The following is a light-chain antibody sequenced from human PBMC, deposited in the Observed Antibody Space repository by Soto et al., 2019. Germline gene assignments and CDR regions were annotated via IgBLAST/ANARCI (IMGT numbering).Light chain of an antibody. Sequence: QSALTQPRSVSGSPGQSVTISCTGTSSDVGAYNSVSWYQHHPAKAPKLMIYDVTKRPSGVPDRFSGSKSDNTASLTISGLQADDEADYYCCSHAGSYTWVFGGGTKVTVL. CDR3: CSHAGSYTWV. CDR1: SSDVGAYNS. CDR2: DVT. J-gene: IGLJ3*02. V-gene: IGLV2-11*01.